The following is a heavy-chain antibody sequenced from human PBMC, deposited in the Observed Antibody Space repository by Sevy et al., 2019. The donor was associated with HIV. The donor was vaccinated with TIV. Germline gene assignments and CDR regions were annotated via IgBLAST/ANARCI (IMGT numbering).Heavy chain of an antibody. J-gene: IGHJ5*02. D-gene: IGHD2-15*01. CDR1: GDSVTSSPHY. V-gene: IGHV4-61*01. CDR3: ARVVGESCSGGTCSGWFDP. Sequence: SETLSLTCIVSGDSVTSSPHYWTWIWQPPGKGLEWIAYIYYTGTTNYNPSLRDRVTISVDIYKNQFSLKLSSVTAADTAVYYCARVVGESCSGGTCSGWFDPWGQGTQVTVSS. CDR2: IYYTGTT.